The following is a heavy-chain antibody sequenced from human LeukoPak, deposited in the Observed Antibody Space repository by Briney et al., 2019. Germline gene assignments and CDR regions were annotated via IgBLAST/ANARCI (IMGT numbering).Heavy chain of an antibody. CDR3: AKGHYVWGTYRYDAFDI. CDR1: GFTFDDYA. J-gene: IGHJ3*02. Sequence: GGSLRLSCAASGFTFDDYAMHWVRQAPGKGLEWVSGISWNSGSIGYADSVKGRFTISRDNAKNSLYLQMNSLRAEDTALYYCAKGHYVWGTYRYDAFDIWGQGTMVTVSS. CDR2: ISWNSGSI. D-gene: IGHD3-16*02. V-gene: IGHV3-9*01.